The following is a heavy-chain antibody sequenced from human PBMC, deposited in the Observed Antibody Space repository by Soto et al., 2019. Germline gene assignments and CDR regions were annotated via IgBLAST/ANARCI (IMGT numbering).Heavy chain of an antibody. CDR1: GGSISSYY. D-gene: IGHD2-15*01. V-gene: IGHV4-59*01. CDR2: IYYRGST. CDR3: ARDRRDIVAGDAFDI. Sequence: QVQLQESGPGLVKPSETLSLTCTVSGGSISSYYWSWIRQPPGKGLEWIGYIYYRGSTNYNPSLKSRVTISVDTSKNQFSLKLSSVTAADTAVYYCARDRRDIVAGDAFDIWGQGTMVTVSS. J-gene: IGHJ3*02.